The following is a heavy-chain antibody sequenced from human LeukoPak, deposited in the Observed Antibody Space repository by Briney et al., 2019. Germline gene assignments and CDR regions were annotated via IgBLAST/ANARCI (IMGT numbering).Heavy chain of an antibody. J-gene: IGHJ5*01. CDR3: TRGILPARFDS. V-gene: IGHV1-2*02. D-gene: IGHD2-2*01. CDR1: GYTFTDYY. CDR2: INPDSGGT. Sequence: ASVKVSCKASGYTFTDYYMHWVRQAPGQGLEWMGWINPDSGGTNYAQRFQGRVTMTRDTSTSTVYMEVSSLISDDTAVYYCTRGILPARFDSWGQGTLVTVSS.